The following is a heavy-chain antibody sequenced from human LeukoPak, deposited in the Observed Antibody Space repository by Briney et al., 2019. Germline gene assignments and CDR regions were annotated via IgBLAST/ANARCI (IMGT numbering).Heavy chain of an antibody. D-gene: IGHD1-7*01. CDR3: ARLTGTYYYYYMDV. V-gene: IGHV4-39*07. CDR1: GGSISSSCCS. Sequence: LSETLSLTCTVSGGSISSSCCSWGWIRQPPGKGLEWIGSAHYSGSTYYNPSLKSRVTISVDTSKNQFSLKLSSVTAADTAVYYCARLTGTYYYYYMDVWGKGTTVTVSS. J-gene: IGHJ6*03. CDR2: AHYSGST.